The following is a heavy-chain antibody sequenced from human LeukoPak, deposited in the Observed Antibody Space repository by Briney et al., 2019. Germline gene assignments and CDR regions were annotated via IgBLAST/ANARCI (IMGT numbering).Heavy chain of an antibody. D-gene: IGHD5-18*01. V-gene: IGHV1-8*03. J-gene: IGHJ3*02. CDR1: GYTFTSYG. CDR2: MNPNSGNT. Sequence: ASVKVSCKASGYTFTSYGISWVRQAPGQGLEWMGWMNPNSGNTGYAQKFQGRVTITRNTSISTAYMELSSLRSEDTAVYYCATLGTAMVWGTVDDAFDIWGQGTMVTVSS. CDR3: ATLGTAMVWGTVDDAFDI.